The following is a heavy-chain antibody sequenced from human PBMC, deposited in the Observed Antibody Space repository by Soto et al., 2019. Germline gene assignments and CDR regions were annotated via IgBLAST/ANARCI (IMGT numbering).Heavy chain of an antibody. J-gene: IGHJ3*02. V-gene: IGHV3-30*18. CDR2: ISYDGSNK. CDR3: AKDRRGYSYGLGAFDI. CDR1: GFTFSSYG. Sequence: QVQLVESGGGVVQPGRSLRLSCAASGFTFSSYGMHWVRQAPGKGLEWVAVISYDGSNKYYADSVKGRFTISRDNSKNTLYLQMNSLRAEDTAVYYCAKDRRGYSYGLGAFDIWGQGTMVTVSS. D-gene: IGHD5-18*01.